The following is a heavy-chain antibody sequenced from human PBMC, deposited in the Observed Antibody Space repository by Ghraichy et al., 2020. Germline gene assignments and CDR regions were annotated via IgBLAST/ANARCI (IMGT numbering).Heavy chain of an antibody. J-gene: IGHJ6*03. D-gene: IGHD6-6*01. Sequence: ASVKVSCKASGYTFIGYYLHWARQAPGPGLEWMGRINPNSGGTRYARKFQGRVTMTRDTFISTAYMELSSLRSDDAAVFHCARDGSSTAPTSWVYYYMDVWGKGTTVKVAS. V-gene: IGHV1-2*06. CDR3: ARDGSSTAPTSWVYYYMDV. CDR2: INPNSGGT. CDR1: GYTFIGYY.